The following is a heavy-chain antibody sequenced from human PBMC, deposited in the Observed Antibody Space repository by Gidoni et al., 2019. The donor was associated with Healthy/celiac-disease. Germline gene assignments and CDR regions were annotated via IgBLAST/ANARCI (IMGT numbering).Heavy chain of an antibody. D-gene: IGHD6-19*01. CDR2: ISCIGGIT. J-gene: IGHJ4*02. CDR3: ATDTRVAGNFDY. V-gene: IGHV3-23*01. CDR1: GFTLGSYA. Sequence: EVTLLESGGTLVQTGGSLRLSCAASGFTLGSYAMSWVRQVPGKGLAWVSAISCIGGITYYAGSVKGRFTISRDNSKNTLYLQMNSLRAEDTAVYYCATDTRVAGNFDYCGQGTLVTVSS.